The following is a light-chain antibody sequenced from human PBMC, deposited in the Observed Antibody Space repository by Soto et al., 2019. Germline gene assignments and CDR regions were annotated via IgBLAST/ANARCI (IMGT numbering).Light chain of an antibody. J-gene: IGKJ1*01. CDR1: QGINSF. CDR3: QQYYSYPWT. CDR2: AAS. Sequence: AIQLTTSESSLSASVVDRATITWRASQGINSFLAWYQQKPGKAPKPLIYAASTLQSGVPSRFSGSGSGTDFTLTISCLQSEDFATYYCQQYYSYPWTFGQGTMVDIK. V-gene: IGKV1-8*01.